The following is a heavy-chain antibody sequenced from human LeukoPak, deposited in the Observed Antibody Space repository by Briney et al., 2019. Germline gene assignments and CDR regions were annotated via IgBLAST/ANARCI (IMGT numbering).Heavy chain of an antibody. CDR2: IYYSGST. CDR1: GGSISSGDYY. CDR3: ARDRSGGDNWFDP. V-gene: IGHV4-30-4*02. Sequence: EASETLSLTCTVSGGSISSGDYYWSWIRQPPGKGLEWIGYIYYSGSTYYNPSLKSRVTISVDTSKNQFSLKLSSVTAADTAVYYCARDRSGGDNWFDPWGQGTLVTVSS. J-gene: IGHJ5*02. D-gene: IGHD2-21*01.